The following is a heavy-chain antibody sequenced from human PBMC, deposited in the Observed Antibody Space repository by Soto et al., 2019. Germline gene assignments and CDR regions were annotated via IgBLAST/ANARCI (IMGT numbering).Heavy chain of an antibody. Sequence: SGPTLVHPTHTLTLTYTSSGYSLSTTGEGVGWIRQPPGKPLEWLALIYWDDDKRYSPSLMSRLTITKDTSKNQVVLTMTNMDPEDSSTYYCAHRRSTLYYDSTFGPWGQGTLGTV. V-gene: IGHV2-5*02. D-gene: IGHD3-22*01. CDR1: GYSLSTTGEG. J-gene: IGHJ5*02. CDR2: IYWDDDK. CDR3: AHRRSTLYYDSTFGP.